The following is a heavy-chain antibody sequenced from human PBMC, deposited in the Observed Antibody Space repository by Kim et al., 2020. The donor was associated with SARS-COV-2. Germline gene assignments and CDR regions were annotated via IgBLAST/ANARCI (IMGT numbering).Heavy chain of an antibody. Sequence: SETLSLTCTVTGGSISSSSYYWGWNRQPPGKGLEWIGSIYYSGSTYYNPSLKSRVTISVDTSKNQFSLTLSSVTAADTAVYYCARHSDIVVVPAAMAFDYWGEGTLVTFSS. CDR3: ARHSDIVVVPAAMAFDY. V-gene: IGHV4-39*01. CDR2: IYYSGST. J-gene: IGHJ4*02. D-gene: IGHD2-2*01. CDR1: GGSISSSSYY.